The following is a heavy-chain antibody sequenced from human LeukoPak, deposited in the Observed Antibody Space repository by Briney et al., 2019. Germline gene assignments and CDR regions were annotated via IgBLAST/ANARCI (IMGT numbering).Heavy chain of an antibody. CDR1: GFTFSTYS. J-gene: IGHJ4*02. CDR2: IGYNTIPR. Sequence: PGGSLRLSCAASGFTFSTYSMTWVRQAPGKGLEWVSYIGYNTIPRSYADSVRGRFTVSRDNAKNSQYLQMNSLKDEDTAVYYCATAGSNTHTWWFDYWGRGVLVTVSS. V-gene: IGHV3-48*02. CDR3: ATAGSNTHTWWFDY. D-gene: IGHD2-15*01.